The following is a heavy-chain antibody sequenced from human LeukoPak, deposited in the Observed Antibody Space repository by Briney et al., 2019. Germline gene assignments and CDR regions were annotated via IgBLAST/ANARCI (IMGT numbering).Heavy chain of an antibody. CDR1: GGSISSGGYY. J-gene: IGHJ3*02. Sequence: PSETLSLTCTVSGGSISSGGYYWSWIRQPPGKGLEWIGYIYHSGSTYYNPSLKSRVTISVDRSKNQFSLKLSSVTAADTAVYYCARDRLRFLEWLLLPDAFDIWGQGTMVTVSS. CDR2: IYHSGST. D-gene: IGHD3-3*01. V-gene: IGHV4-30-2*01. CDR3: ARDRLRFLEWLLLPDAFDI.